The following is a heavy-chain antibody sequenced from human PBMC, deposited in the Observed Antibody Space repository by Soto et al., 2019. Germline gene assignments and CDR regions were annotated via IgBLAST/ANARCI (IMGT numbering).Heavy chain of an antibody. Sequence: WWSLRLSCSASEFIFSSYGMHWSRQAPGKGPEWVAVISSDGNNKYYADSVKGRFTISRDNSKSTLYLQMNSLRGEDTAVYYCARGLSRNHYYGMDVWGQGTTVTVSS. CDR2: ISSDGNNK. CDR3: ARGLSRNHYYGMDV. D-gene: IGHD3-10*01. J-gene: IGHJ6*02. CDR1: EFIFSSYG. V-gene: IGHV3-30*03.